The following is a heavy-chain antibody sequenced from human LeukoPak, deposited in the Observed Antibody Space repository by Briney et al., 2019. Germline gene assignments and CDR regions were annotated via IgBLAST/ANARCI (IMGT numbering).Heavy chain of an antibody. Sequence: GASVKVSCKASGGTFSSYAISWVRQAPGQGLEWMGGIIPIFGTANYAQKFQGRVTITADESTSTAYMELSSLRSEDTAVYYCATALRYCSSTSCLNFDYWGQGTLVTVSS. CDR3: ATALRYCSSTSCLNFDY. J-gene: IGHJ4*02. CDR2: IIPIFGTA. CDR1: GGTFSSYA. D-gene: IGHD2-2*01. V-gene: IGHV1-69*13.